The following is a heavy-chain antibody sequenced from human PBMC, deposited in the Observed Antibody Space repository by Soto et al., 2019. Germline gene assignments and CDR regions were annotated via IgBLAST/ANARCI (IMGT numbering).Heavy chain of an antibody. D-gene: IGHD4-17*01. CDR3: AKDRGVEVTTRFFDY. Sequence: PGGSLRLSCAASGFTFGNYAMSWVRQTPGKGLEWVSSISGSGGYIYYTGSVKGRFTISRDNSKNTLYLQMNSLRAEDTAVYYCAKDRGVEVTTRFFDYWGQGTLVTVSS. J-gene: IGHJ4*02. CDR2: ISGSGGYI. CDR1: GFTFGNYA. V-gene: IGHV3-23*01.